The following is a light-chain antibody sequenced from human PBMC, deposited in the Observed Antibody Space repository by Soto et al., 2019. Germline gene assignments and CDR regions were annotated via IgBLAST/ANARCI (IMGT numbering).Light chain of an antibody. V-gene: IGLV2-8*01. CDR1: SSDVGGYNY. J-gene: IGLJ3*02. CDR2: EVN. CDR3: AAWDDSLRGWV. Sequence: QSALTQPPSASGSPGQSVAISCTGTSSDVGGYNYVSWYQQHPGKAPKLMIYEVNKRPSGVPDRFSGSKSGNTASLTGSGLQAEDEADYYCAAWDDSLRGWVFGGGTKLTV.